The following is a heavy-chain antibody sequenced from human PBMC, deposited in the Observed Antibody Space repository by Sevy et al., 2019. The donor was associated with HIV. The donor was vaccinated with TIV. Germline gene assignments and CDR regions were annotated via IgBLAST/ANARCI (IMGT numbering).Heavy chain of an antibody. D-gene: IGHD3-3*01. CDR3: ARRQDLGVVIPTGVLDV. V-gene: IGHV3-23*01. CDR1: GFTFSNYA. Sequence: GGSLRLSCAASGFTFSNYAMSWVRQAPGKGLQWVSVISGSGGSKDYAASGKGRFTISRENSKNTMFLQMNSLRAEDTAEYYCARRQDLGVVIPTGVLDVWGQGTTVTVSS. CDR2: ISGSGGSK. J-gene: IGHJ6*02.